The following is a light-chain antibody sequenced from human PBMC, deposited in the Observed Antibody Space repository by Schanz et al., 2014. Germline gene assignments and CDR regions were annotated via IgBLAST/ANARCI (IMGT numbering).Light chain of an antibody. Sequence: EIVMTQSPATLSVSPGERATLSCRASQSVSSNLAWYQQKPGQAPRLLIYGASTRATGIPGRFSGSGSGTEFTLTISSLQSEDFAVYYCQQYEGWPRTFGRGTKVEIK. CDR2: GAS. V-gene: IGKV3-15*01. CDR3: QQYEGWPRT. CDR1: QSVSSN. J-gene: IGKJ1*01.